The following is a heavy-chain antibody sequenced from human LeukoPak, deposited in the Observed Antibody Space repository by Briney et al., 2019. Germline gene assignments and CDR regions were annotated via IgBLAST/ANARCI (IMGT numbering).Heavy chain of an antibody. CDR3: ARGQTVSGAKYYFDF. V-gene: IGHV3-49*03. CDR1: GFTFGDYA. J-gene: IGHJ4*02. Sequence: PGGSLRLSCTASGFTFGDYAMSWFRQAPGKGLEWVGFIRSKAYGGTTEYAASVKGRFTISRDDSKSIAYLQMNSLNSEDTAIYYCARGQTVSGAKYYFDFWSPGTLVTVSS. CDR2: IRSKAYGGTT. D-gene: IGHD2/OR15-2a*01.